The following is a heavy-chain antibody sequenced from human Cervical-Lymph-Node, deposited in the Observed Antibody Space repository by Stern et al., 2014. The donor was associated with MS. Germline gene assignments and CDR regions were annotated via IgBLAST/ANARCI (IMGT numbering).Heavy chain of an antibody. CDR1: GGSMSSRNW. Sequence: QVQLQESGPGLVKPSGTLSLTCAVSGGSMSSRNWWSWVRQAPGKGLEWIGEIHHSGSTNYNPSLRSRVTISVDKAKNQFSLKLNYLTAADTAVYYCARVVINAMFGAVGWIDPWGQGTLVTVSS. V-gene: IGHV4-4*02. J-gene: IGHJ5*02. D-gene: IGHD3-3*02. CDR3: ARVVINAMFGAVGWIDP. CDR2: IHHSGST.